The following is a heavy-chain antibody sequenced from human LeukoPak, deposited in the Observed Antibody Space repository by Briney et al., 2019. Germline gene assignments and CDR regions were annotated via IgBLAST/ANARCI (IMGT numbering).Heavy chain of an antibody. Sequence: GGSLRLSCAASGFTFSSYAMSWVRQAPGKGLEWVSSISDNTGSTKYADSVKGRFTISRDNSKNTLYLQMNSLRAEDTAVYYCAKSKSALRGYYFDYWGQGTLVTVSS. CDR1: GFTFSSYA. CDR2: ISDNTGST. J-gene: IGHJ4*02. V-gene: IGHV3-23*01. CDR3: AKSKSALRGYYFDY.